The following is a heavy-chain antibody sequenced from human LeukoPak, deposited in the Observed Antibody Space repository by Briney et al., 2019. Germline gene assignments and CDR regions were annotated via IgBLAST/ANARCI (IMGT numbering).Heavy chain of an antibody. Sequence: PSETLSLTCTVSGGSISRYYWSWLRQPPGKGLEYIGYIYYSGSTSYNPSLKSRVTISVDTSKNQFSLKLSSVTAADTAVYYCARVIVNSGWYYYYMDVWGKGTTVTVSS. D-gene: IGHD6-19*01. J-gene: IGHJ6*03. CDR1: GGSISRYY. CDR2: IYYSGST. CDR3: ARVIVNSGWYYYYMDV. V-gene: IGHV4-59*01.